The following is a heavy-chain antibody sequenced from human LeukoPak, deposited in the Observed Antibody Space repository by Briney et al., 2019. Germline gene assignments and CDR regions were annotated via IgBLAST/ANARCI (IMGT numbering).Heavy chain of an antibody. V-gene: IGHV3-23*01. J-gene: IGHJ6*02. Sequence: GSLRLSCAASGFTFSSYAMSWVRQAPGKGLEWVSAISGSGGSTYYADSVKGRFTISRDDSKNTLYLQMNSLRAEDTAVYYCARGGIFYYYYYGMDVWGQGTTVTVSS. CDR3: ARGGIFYYYYYGMDV. CDR2: ISGSGGST. D-gene: IGHD1-26*01. CDR1: GFTFSSYA.